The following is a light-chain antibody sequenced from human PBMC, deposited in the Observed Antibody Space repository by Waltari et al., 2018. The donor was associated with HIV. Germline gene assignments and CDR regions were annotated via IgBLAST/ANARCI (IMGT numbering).Light chain of an antibody. CDR3: CSYASNYILI. J-gene: IGLJ2*01. CDR1: SSDVGGYDY. Sequence: QSALTQPRSVSGSPGQSVTISCTGTSSDVGGYDYVSWYQQQPGKAPKVIIAAVSRPPSGGPDRFSASKSGNTASLTISGLQAADEADYFCCSYASNYILIFGGGTKLTVL. V-gene: IGLV2-11*01. CDR2: AVS.